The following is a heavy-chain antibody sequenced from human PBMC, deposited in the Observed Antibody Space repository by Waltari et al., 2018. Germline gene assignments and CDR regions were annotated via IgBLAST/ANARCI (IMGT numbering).Heavy chain of an antibody. CDR1: GFILNDYP. CDR3: AKDVSVYQIKPAFDS. CDR2: INWNSGTM. V-gene: IGHV3-9*01. Sequence: SLRLSCTAPGFILNDYPMHWVRQPSLEWVSGINWNSGTMGYADSVKGRFTISRDNAKNSLYLQMSGLRPEDTAFYYCAKDVSVYQIKPAFDSWGQGVLVTVSS. J-gene: IGHJ4*02. D-gene: IGHD2-2*01.